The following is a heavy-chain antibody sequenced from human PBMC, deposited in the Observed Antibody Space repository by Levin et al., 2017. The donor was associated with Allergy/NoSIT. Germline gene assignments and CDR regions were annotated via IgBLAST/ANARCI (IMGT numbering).Heavy chain of an antibody. CDR1: GFTFSDYL. D-gene: IGHD3-16*01. Sequence: GGSLRLSCAASGFTFSDYLMSWVRQAPGKGLEWVANIRQHGSERYYVDSVKGRFTISRDNAKNSLYLQMNSLRVDDTAVYYCARGSSGFVWVRDEAFHIWGQGTMVTVSS. CDR2: IRQHGSER. V-gene: IGHV3-7*01. J-gene: IGHJ3*02. CDR3: ARGSSGFVWVRDEAFHI.